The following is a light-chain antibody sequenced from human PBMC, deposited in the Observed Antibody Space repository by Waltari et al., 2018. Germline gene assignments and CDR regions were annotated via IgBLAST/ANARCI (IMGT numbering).Light chain of an antibody. Sequence: SYELTQPPSVSVSPGQTARITCSGDALPKRSAHWYQHQPGQAPVMVMNKDSERPSGIPERFAGSSSGTTVTVTITGVQAEDEADYHCQSTDTSDSVVFGGGTKLTVL. CDR3: QSTDTSDSVV. V-gene: IGLV3-25*03. CDR1: ALPKRS. CDR2: KDS. J-gene: IGLJ2*01.